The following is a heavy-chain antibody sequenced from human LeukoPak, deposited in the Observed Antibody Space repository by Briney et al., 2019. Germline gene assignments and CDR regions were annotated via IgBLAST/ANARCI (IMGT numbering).Heavy chain of an antibody. J-gene: IGHJ4*02. Sequence: SETLSLTCTVSGGSISSSSYYWGWIRQPPGKGLEWIGSIYYSGSTYHNPSLKSRVTISVDTSKNQFSPKLSSVTAADTAVYYCARRPLRYDSSGYYRSGFDYWGQGTLVTVSS. CDR2: IYYSGST. D-gene: IGHD3-22*01. CDR3: ARRPLRYDSSGYYRSGFDY. CDR1: GGSISSSSYY. V-gene: IGHV4-39*01.